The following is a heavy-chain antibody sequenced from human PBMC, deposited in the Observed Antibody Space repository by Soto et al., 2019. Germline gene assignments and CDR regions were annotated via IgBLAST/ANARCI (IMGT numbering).Heavy chain of an antibody. J-gene: IGHJ4*02. V-gene: IGHV1-2*02. CDR2: NNPNSGGT. CDR1: GYTFTGYY. CDR3: ARAKYYYDSSGYSSPDY. D-gene: IGHD3-22*01. Sequence: ASVKVSCKASGYTFTGYYMHWVRQAPGQGLEWMGWNNPNSGGTNYAQKFQGRVTMTRDTSISTAYMELSRLRSDDTAVYYCARAKYYYDSSGYSSPDYWGQGTLVTVSS.